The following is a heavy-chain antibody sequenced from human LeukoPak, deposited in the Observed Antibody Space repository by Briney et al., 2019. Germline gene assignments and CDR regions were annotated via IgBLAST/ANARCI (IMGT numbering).Heavy chain of an antibody. CDR2: IIPIFGTA. D-gene: IGHD6-13*01. J-gene: IGHJ6*03. CDR1: GGTFSSYA. CDR3: ARGSVAAAQSKVRSGHYYYMDV. Sequence: SVKVSCKASGGTFSSYAISWVQQAPGQGLEWMGRIIPIFGTANYAQKFQGRVTITTDESTSTAYMELSSLRSEDTAVYYCARGSVAAAQSKVRSGHYYYMDVWGKGTTVTVSS. V-gene: IGHV1-69*05.